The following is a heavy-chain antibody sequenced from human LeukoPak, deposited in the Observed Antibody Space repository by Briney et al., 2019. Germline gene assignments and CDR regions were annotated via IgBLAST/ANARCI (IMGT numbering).Heavy chain of an antibody. Sequence: GGSLRLSCAASGFTFSSYSMNWVRQAPGKGLEWVSYISSSSSTIYYADSEKGRFTISRDNAKNSLYLQMNSLRAEDTAMYYCARDGGWWRFDFWGQGALVTVSS. CDR2: ISSSSSTI. J-gene: IGHJ4*02. CDR3: ARDGGWWRFDF. CDR1: GFTFSSYS. V-gene: IGHV3-48*01. D-gene: IGHD2-8*02.